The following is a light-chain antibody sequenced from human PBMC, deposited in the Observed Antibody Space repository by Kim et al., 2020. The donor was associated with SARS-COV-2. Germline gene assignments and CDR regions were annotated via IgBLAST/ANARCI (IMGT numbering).Light chain of an antibody. J-gene: IGLJ2*01. Sequence: SYELTQPPSVSVSPGQTASITCSGDKLGNKYACWYQQKPGQSPVLVIYQHNKRPSGIPERFSGSNSENTATLTISGTQAMDEADYYCQAWDSSTVVFGGGTKVTVL. CDR3: QAWDSSTVV. V-gene: IGLV3-1*01. CDR2: QHN. CDR1: KLGNKY.